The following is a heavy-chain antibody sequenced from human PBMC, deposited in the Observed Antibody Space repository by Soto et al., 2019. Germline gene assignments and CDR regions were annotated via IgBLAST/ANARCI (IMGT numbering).Heavy chain of an antibody. CDR3: ARAVAGRYPFYGMDV. D-gene: IGHD3-9*01. CDR2: IWYDGSNK. Sequence: GGSLRLSCAASGFTFSSYGMHWVRQAPGKGLEWVAVIWYDGSNKYYADSVKGRLTISRDNSKNTLYLQMNSLRAEDTAVYYCARAVAGRYPFYGMDVWGQGTTVTVSS. CDR1: GFTFSSYG. V-gene: IGHV3-33*01. J-gene: IGHJ6*02.